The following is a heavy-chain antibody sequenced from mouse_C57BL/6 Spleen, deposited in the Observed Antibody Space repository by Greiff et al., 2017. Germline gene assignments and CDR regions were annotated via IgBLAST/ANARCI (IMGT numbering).Heavy chain of an antibody. V-gene: IGHV1-82*01. J-gene: IGHJ2*01. CDR2: IYPGDGDT. CDR3: AREGAGTWYFDY. D-gene: IGHD4-1*01. CDR1: GYAFSSSW. Sequence: QVQLKESGPELVKPGASVKISCKASGYAFSSSWMNWVKQRPGKGLEGIGRIYPGDGDTNYNGKFKGKATLTADKSSSTAYMQLSSLTSEDSAVYFCAREGAGTWYFDYWGQGTTLTVSS.